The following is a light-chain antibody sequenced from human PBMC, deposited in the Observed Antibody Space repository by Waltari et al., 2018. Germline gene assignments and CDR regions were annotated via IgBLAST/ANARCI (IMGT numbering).Light chain of an antibody. V-gene: IGKV4-1*01. CDR2: WAS. CDR1: QSFLYTSNNMNY. J-gene: IGKJ3*01. Sequence: DIVMNQSPDSLAVSLGERATINCKSSQSFLYTSNNMNYLAWYQQRPGQPPKLLIYWASTRESGVPDRFSGSGSGTDFTLTISSLQAEDVALYYCQQYYSTPFTFGPGTKVEIK. CDR3: QQYYSTPFT.